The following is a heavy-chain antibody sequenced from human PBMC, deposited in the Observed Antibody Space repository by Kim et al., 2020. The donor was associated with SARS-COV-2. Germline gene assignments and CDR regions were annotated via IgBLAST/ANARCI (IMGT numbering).Heavy chain of an antibody. J-gene: IGHJ4*02. CDR1: GGSISSYY. CDR3: ARDRRIAAAGTTLFDY. V-gene: IGHV4-4*07. Sequence: SETLSLTCTVSGGSISSYYWSWIRQPAGKGLEWIGRIYTSGSTNYNPSLKSRVTMSVDTSKNQFSLKLSSVTAADTAVYYCARDRRIAAAGTTLFDYWGQGTLVTVSS. CDR2: IYTSGST. D-gene: IGHD6-13*01.